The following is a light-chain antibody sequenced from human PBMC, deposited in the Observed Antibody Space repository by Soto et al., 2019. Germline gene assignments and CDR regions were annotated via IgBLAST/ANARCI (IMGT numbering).Light chain of an antibody. J-gene: IGKJ1*01. Sequence: EIELAQSPGTLSLSQGESATLSCRASQSVSSSFLAWYQQKAGQAPRLLIYGASTRATGIPDRFSGSGSGTDFTLTISRLEPEDFAVYYCQQYGSSPETFGQGTKVDI. CDR3: QQYGSSPET. CDR2: GAS. CDR1: QSVSSSF. V-gene: IGKV3-20*01.